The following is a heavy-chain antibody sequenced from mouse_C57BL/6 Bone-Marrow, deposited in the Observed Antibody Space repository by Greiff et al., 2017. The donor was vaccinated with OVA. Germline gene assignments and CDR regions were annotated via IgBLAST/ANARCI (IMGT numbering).Heavy chain of an antibody. J-gene: IGHJ2*01. V-gene: IGHV8-8*01. D-gene: IGHD1-1*01. CDR3: ARMTSYYDRSYVY. CDR1: GFSLSTFGMG. Sequence: QVTLKVCGPGILQPSQTLSLTCSFSGFSLSTFGMGVGWIRQPSGQGLEWLAHIWWDDDKYYNPALKSWLTISKDTSKNQVYLKIAKVDTADTATYYCARMTSYYDRSYVYWGQGTTLTVSS. CDR2: IWWDDDK.